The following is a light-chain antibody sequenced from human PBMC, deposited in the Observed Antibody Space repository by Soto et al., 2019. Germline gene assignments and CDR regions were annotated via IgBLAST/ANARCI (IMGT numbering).Light chain of an antibody. V-gene: IGKV1-9*01. CDR2: AAS. CDR3: QQINIYPYT. J-gene: IGKJ2*01. Sequence: DIQLTQSPSFLSAAVGDRVTVTCRASQVSTNNLAWYHQKAGKAPKLLIYAASTLQSGVPSRFSGSGSGTEFSLTISSLQPEDFAAYYCQQINIYPYTFGQGTKLEIK. CDR1: QVSTNN.